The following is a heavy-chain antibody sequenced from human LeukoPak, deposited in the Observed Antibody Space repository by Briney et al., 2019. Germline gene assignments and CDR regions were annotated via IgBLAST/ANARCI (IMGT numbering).Heavy chain of an antibody. CDR2: IYYSGST. CDR1: GGPISIYY. V-gene: IGHV4-59*08. Sequence: SETLSLTCTVSGGPISIYYWSWIRQPPGKGLEWIGYIYYSGSTNYNPSLKSRVTISVDTSKNQFSLSLSSVTAADTAIYYCARHGYTGYEYYFDYWGQGTLVSVSS. CDR3: ARHGYTGYEYYFDY. J-gene: IGHJ4*02. D-gene: IGHD5-12*01.